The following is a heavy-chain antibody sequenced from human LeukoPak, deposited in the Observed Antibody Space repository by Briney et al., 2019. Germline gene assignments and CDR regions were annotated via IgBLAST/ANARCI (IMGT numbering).Heavy chain of an antibody. D-gene: IGHD3-22*01. CDR2: ISGSGGST. J-gene: IGHJ4*02. V-gene: IGHV3-23*01. CDR3: AKPIELSYDRRGFDY. CDR1: GFTVSSSY. Sequence: GGSLRLSCAASGFTVSSSYMNWVRQAPGKGLEWVSAISGSGGSTYYADSLKGRFTISRDNSKNTLYLQMNRLRVEDTAVYYCAKPIELSYDRRGFDYWGQGMLVTVSS.